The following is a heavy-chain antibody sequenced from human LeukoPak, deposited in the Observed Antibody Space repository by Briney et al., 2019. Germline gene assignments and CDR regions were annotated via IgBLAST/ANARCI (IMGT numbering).Heavy chain of an antibody. D-gene: IGHD5-18*01. CDR1: GFTFSDYF. Sequence: PGGSLRLSCAASGFTFSDYFMSWIRQAPGKGLEWVSYISSSGSSIYYADSVRGRFTISRDNAKNSLYLQMNSLRAEDTAVYYCARAGYTYGNFDYWGQGTLVTVSS. J-gene: IGHJ4*02. CDR3: ARAGYTYGNFDY. CDR2: ISSSGSSI. V-gene: IGHV3-11*01.